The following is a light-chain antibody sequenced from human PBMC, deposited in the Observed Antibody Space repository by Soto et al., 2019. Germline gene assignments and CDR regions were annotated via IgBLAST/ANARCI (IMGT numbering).Light chain of an antibody. CDR2: GNT. CDR1: SSNIWAGYD. V-gene: IGLV1-40*01. CDR3: QSHDSSLNSWV. J-gene: IGLJ3*02. Sequence: QSALTQPPSMSGAPGQRVTVSCTGSSSNIWAGYDVHWYQLLPGTAPQLLIYGNTNRPSGVPDRFSGSKSGTSASLAITGLGAEAEADYYCQSHDSSLNSWVFGGGTKLTV.